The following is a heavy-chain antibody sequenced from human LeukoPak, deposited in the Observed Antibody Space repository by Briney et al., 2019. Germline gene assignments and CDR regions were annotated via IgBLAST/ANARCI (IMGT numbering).Heavy chain of an antibody. CDR2: FNPTYDIP. D-gene: IGHD3-9*01. V-gene: IGHV1-46*01. CDR1: GYTFSNYC. CDR3: AKDPRNILTGDYDDFDI. J-gene: IGHJ3*02. Sequence: ASVKVSCMASGYTFSNYCMHWVRQAPGQGLEWMGIFNPTYDIPIYAQTFEGRVTMTRDMSTSTVYMELSTLRSDDTAVYFCAKDPRNILTGDYDDFDIWGQGTMVIVSS.